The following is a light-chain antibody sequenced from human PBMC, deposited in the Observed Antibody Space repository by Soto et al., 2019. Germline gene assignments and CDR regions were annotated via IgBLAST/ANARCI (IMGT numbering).Light chain of an antibody. CDR1: QGIGNY. CDR3: HQYNHWLTWT. Sequence: DIQMTQSPSSVSASVGDSVTISCRASQGIGNYLAWYQQKPGKVPKLLIYAASTLQSGVPSRFSGSRSGTEFTLTISSLQSEDFAVYYCHQYNHWLTWTFGQGTKVEIK. J-gene: IGKJ1*01. CDR2: AAS. V-gene: IGKV1-27*01.